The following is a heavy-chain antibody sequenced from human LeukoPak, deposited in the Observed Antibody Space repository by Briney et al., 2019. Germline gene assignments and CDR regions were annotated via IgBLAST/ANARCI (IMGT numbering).Heavy chain of an antibody. CDR3: ARDPQYCSGGSCYSFDY. V-gene: IGHV3-21*01. Sequence: GGSLRLSCAASGFTFSTYSMNWVRQAPGKGLEWVSSIISSSSYICYADSVKGRFTISRDNAKNSLYLQMNSLRAEDTAVYYCARDPQYCSGGSCYSFDYWGQGTLVTVSS. CDR2: IISSSSYI. D-gene: IGHD2-15*01. J-gene: IGHJ4*02. CDR1: GFTFSTYS.